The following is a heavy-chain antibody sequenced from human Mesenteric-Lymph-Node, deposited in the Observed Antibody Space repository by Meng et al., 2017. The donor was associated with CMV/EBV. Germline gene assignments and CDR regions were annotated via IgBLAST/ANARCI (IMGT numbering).Heavy chain of an antibody. CDR3: AKALTYNWFDP. Sequence: GESLKISCVASRFTFDDYGMSWVRQAPGKGLEWVSGINWNGGSTGYADSVKGRFTISRDNSKNTLYLQMNSLRAEDTAVYYCAKALTYNWFDPWGQGTLVTVSS. CDR1: RFTFDDYG. V-gene: IGHV3-20*04. J-gene: IGHJ5*02. D-gene: IGHD1-20*01. CDR2: INWNGGST.